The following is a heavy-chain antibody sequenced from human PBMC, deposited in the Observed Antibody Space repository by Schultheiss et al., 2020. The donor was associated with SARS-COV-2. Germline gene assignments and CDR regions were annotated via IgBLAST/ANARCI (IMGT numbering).Heavy chain of an antibody. Sequence: GESLKISCAASGFMFSSYAMAWVRQAPGKGLEWVSLVSIRGDSTYYADSVKGRFTISRDNAKNSLFLQMNSLRAEDTAVYYCARYIISFGGILVSGFDYWGQGTLVTVSS. CDR2: VSIRGDST. J-gene: IGHJ4*02. CDR1: GFMFSSYA. CDR3: ARYIISFGGILVSGFDY. V-gene: IGHV3-21*01. D-gene: IGHD3-16*02.